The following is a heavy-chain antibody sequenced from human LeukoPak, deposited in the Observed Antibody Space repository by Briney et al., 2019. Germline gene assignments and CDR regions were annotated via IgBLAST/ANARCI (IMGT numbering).Heavy chain of an antibody. J-gene: IGHJ6*03. CDR2: IYYSGST. CDR3: ARDNLLPGYYYYYMDV. Sequence: SETLSLTCTVSGGSISSYYWSWIRQPPGKGLEWIGYIYYSGSTNYNPSLKSRVTISVDTSKNQFSLKLSSVTAADTAVYYCARDNLLPGYYYYYMDVWGKGTTVTVSS. CDR1: GGSISSYY. D-gene: IGHD2/OR15-2a*01. V-gene: IGHV4-59*01.